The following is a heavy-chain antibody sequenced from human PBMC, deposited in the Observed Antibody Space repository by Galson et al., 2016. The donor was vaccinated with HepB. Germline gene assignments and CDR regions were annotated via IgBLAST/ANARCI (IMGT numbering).Heavy chain of an antibody. CDR3: AGGGGATSPRNMFTRGLAAHFQH. CDR1: GFTFSSYG. V-gene: IGHV3-33*01. J-gene: IGHJ1*01. D-gene: IGHD1-26*01. CDR2: IWYDGSNK. Sequence: SLRLSCAASGFTFSSYGMYWVRQAPGKGLEWVAVIWYDGSNKYYADSVKGRFTISRDNSKKTLNLQMNSLRVEDTAVYYCAGGGGATSPRNMFTRGLAAHFQHWGQGTLVTVSS.